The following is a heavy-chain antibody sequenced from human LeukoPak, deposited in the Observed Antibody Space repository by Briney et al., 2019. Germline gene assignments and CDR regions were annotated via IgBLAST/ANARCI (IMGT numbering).Heavy chain of an antibody. CDR2: IYYSGGT. J-gene: IGHJ4*02. CDR3: ARRYSGSGNWDY. Sequence: SETPSLTCIVSGGSISSITYSWGWIRQPPGKGLEWIGSIYYSGGTYYNPSLNSRATISVDTSKNHFSLNLSSVTAADTAVYYCARRYSGSGNWDYWGQGTLVTVSS. D-gene: IGHD3-10*01. CDR1: GGSISSITYS. V-gene: IGHV4-39*02.